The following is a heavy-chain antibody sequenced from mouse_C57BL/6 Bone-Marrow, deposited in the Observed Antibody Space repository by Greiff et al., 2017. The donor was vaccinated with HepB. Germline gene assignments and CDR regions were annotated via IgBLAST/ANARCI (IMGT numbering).Heavy chain of an antibody. CDR3: ARHGFYYGSSSYWYFDV. V-gene: IGHV5-9*01. D-gene: IGHD1-1*01. CDR1: GFTFSSYT. Sequence: EVQRVESGGGLVKPGGSLKLSCAASGFTFSSYTMSWVRQTPEKRLEWVATISGGGGNTYYPDSVKGRFTISRDNAKNTLYLQMSSLRSEDTALYYCARHGFYYGSSSYWYFDVWGTGTTVTVSS. CDR2: ISGGGGNT. J-gene: IGHJ1*03.